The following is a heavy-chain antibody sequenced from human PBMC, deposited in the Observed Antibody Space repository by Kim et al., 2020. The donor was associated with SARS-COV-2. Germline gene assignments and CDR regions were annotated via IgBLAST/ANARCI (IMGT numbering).Heavy chain of an antibody. Sequence: SETLSLTCTVSGGSISSSSYYWGWIRQPPGKGLEWIGSIYYSGSTYYNPSLKSRVTISVDTSKNQFSLKLSSVTAADTAVYYCARHGVTPWFGESRTGFDPWGQGTLVTVSS. CDR3: ARHGVTPWFGESRTGFDP. V-gene: IGHV4-39*01. CDR2: IYYSGST. CDR1: GGSISSSSYY. D-gene: IGHD3-10*01. J-gene: IGHJ5*02.